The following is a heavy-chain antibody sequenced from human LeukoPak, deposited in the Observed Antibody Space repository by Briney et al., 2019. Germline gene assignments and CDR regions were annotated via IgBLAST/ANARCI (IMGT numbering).Heavy chain of an antibody. CDR1: GYTFTGYY. Sequence: ASVKVSCKASGYTFTGYYMHWVRQAPGQGLEWMGWINPNSGNTGYAQKFQGRVTMTEDTSTDTAYMELSSLRSEDTAVYYCATMHIVVVIAISSDAFDIWGQGTMVTVSS. CDR2: INPNSGNT. CDR3: ATMHIVVVIAISSDAFDI. V-gene: IGHV1-8*02. J-gene: IGHJ3*02. D-gene: IGHD2-21*01.